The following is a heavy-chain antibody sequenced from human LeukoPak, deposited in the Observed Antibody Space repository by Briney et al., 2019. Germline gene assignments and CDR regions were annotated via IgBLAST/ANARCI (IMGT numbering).Heavy chain of an antibody. CDR2: IYMKIDGDRT. CDR3: TNYDKGAFEV. V-gene: IGHV3-15*01. CDR1: GFTFNNAW. J-gene: IGHJ3*01. Sequence: GGSLRLSCAASGFTFNNAWMSWVRQAPGKGLEWVGRIYMKIDGDRTDYAAPVKGRFTISRDDSTDTLCLQMNSLKTEDAAVYYCTNYDKGAFEVWGQGTMVTVSS. D-gene: IGHD3-22*01.